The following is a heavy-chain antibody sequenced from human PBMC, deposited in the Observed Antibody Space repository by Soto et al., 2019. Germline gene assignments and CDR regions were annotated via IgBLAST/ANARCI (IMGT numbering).Heavy chain of an antibody. D-gene: IGHD2-2*01. CDR1: GFTFSSYS. J-gene: IGHJ4*02. Sequence: GGSLRLSCAVSGFTFSSYSMNWVRQAPGKGLEWVSSISSSSSYIYYADSVKGRFTISRDNAKNSLYLQMNSLRAEDTAVYYCARGASIRPAPYYFDYWGQGTLVTVSS. CDR2: ISSSSSYI. V-gene: IGHV3-21*01. CDR3: ARGASIRPAPYYFDY.